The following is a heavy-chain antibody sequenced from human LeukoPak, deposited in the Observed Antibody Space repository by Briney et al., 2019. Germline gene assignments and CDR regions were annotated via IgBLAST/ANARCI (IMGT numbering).Heavy chain of an antibody. CDR2: IYHSGST. V-gene: IGHV4-39*07. J-gene: IGHJ5*02. CDR1: GGSISSSSYY. D-gene: IGHD6-6*01. Sequence: SETLSLTCTVSGGSISSSSYYWGWIRQPPGKGLEWIGSIYHSGSTYYNPSLKSRVTISVDTSKNQFSLKLSSVTAADTAVYYCARDIRPEYSSSETLNWFDPWGQGTLVTVSS. CDR3: ARDIRPEYSSSETLNWFDP.